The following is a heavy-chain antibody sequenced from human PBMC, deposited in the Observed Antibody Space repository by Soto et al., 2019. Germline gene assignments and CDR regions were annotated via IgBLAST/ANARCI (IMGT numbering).Heavy chain of an antibody. CDR1: GGSFSGYY. Sequence: SETLSLTCAVYGGSFSGYYWSWIRQPPGKELEWIGEINHSGSTNYNPSLKRRVTISVDKSKNQFSLKLSSVTAADTAMYYCAKSHSPMVRGVIEAFDYWGQGTLVTVSS. D-gene: IGHD3-10*01. V-gene: IGHV4-34*01. CDR3: AKSHSPMVRGVIEAFDY. CDR2: INHSGST. J-gene: IGHJ4*02.